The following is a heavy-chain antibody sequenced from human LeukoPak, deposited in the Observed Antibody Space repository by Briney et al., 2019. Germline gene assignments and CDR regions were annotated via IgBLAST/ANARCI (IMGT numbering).Heavy chain of an antibody. CDR3: ARVQGGYDILTGYYKSYYYYMDV. D-gene: IGHD3-9*01. CDR2: IFPSGGEI. V-gene: IGHV3-23*01. Sequence: GGSLRLSCAASGFTFSTFAMIWVRQPPGKGLEWVSSIFPSGGEIHYADSVKGRFTISRDNSKNTLYLQMNSLRAEDTAVYYCARVQGGYDILTGYYKSYYYYMDVWGKGTTVTVSS. J-gene: IGHJ6*03. CDR1: GFTFSTFA.